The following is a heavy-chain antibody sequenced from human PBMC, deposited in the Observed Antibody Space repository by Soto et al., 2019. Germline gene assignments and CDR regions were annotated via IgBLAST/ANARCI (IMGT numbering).Heavy chain of an antibody. Sequence: GESLKISCXGSGYSFTSYWIGWVRQMPGKGLEWMGIIYPGDSDTRYSPSFQGQVTISADKSISTAYLQWSSLKASDTAMYYCARRKKGCSGGSCYYYYGMDVWGQGTTVTVSS. CDR3: ARRKKGCSGGSCYYYYGMDV. CDR2: IYPGDSDT. V-gene: IGHV5-51*01. D-gene: IGHD2-15*01. J-gene: IGHJ6*02. CDR1: GYSFTSYW.